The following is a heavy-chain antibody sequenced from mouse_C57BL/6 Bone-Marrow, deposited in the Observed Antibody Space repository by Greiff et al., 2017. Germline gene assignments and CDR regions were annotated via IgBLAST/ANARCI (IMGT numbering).Heavy chain of an antibody. CDR3: PLIYYGSWFAY. Sequence: VQLQQSGAELARPGASVTLSCKASGYTFTSYGISWVKQRTGQGLEWIGEIYPRSGNTYYNEKFKGKATLTADKSSSTAYMELRSLTSEDSAVYFCPLIYYGSWFAYWGQGTLVTVSA. CDR1: GYTFTSYG. J-gene: IGHJ3*01. D-gene: IGHD1-1*01. V-gene: IGHV1-81*01. CDR2: IYPRSGNT.